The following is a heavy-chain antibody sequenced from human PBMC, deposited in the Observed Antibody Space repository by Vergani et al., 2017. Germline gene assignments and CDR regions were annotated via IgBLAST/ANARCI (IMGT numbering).Heavy chain of an antibody. J-gene: IGHJ4*02. Sequence: QVQLQESGPGLVKPLQTLSLTCTVPGGPISSAGYFWSWIRQHPGKGLELIGSIYHSGSSYYNPSLESRVTMSVDTSKNQFSLNLNSVTASDTAVYYCARIPRGYCSSVICFPFDHWGQGSLVTVSS. CDR2: IYHSGSS. D-gene: IGHD2-2*01. V-gene: IGHV4-31*03. CDR3: ARIPRGYCSSVICFPFDH. CDR1: GGPISSAGYF.